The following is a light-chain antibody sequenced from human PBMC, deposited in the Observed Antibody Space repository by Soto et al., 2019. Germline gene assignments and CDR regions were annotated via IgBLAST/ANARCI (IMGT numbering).Light chain of an antibody. CDR1: QSLLHSNGYKY. Sequence: DIVMTQSPLSLPVTPGEPASISCRSSQSLLHSNGYKYLDWYLQKPGQSPQLLISLGSNRASGVPARFSGSGSATAFTLNIARVEAEDCGVYYCMRALQRPYTFGQGTHLEIK. CDR2: LGS. CDR3: MRALQRPYT. V-gene: IGKV2-28*01. J-gene: IGKJ2*01.